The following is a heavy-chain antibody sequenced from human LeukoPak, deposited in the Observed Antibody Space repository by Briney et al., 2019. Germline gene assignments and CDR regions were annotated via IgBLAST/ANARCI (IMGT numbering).Heavy chain of an antibody. CDR1: GFTFNKCG. Sequence: GGSLRLSCAASGFTFNKCGLNWVRQAPGKGLEWVGRIKSKTDGGTTDYAAPVKGRFTISRDDSKNTLYLQMNSLKTEDTAVYYCTTYGDSRTFDYWGQGTLVTVSS. CDR2: IKSKTDGGTT. D-gene: IGHD4-17*01. J-gene: IGHJ4*02. V-gene: IGHV3-15*01. CDR3: TTYGDSRTFDY.